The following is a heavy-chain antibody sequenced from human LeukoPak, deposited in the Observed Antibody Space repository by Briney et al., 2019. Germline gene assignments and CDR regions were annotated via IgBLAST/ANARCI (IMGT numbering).Heavy chain of an antibody. V-gene: IGHV1-2*02. Sequence: ASVKVSCKASGSTFTDYYMHWVRQAPGQGLEWMGWINPISGGTNYALKFQGRVTMTRDTSISTAYMDLSRLRSDDTAVYYCAKVGGNWYFDLWGRGTLVTVSP. D-gene: IGHD3-3*01. CDR2: INPISGGT. J-gene: IGHJ2*01. CDR1: GSTFTDYY. CDR3: AKVGGNWYFDL.